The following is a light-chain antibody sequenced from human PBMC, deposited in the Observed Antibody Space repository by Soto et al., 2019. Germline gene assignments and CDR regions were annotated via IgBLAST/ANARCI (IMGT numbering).Light chain of an antibody. CDR1: RTIAGN. J-gene: IGKJ5*01. CDR2: LTS. CDR3: QQYDDWPPIT. V-gene: IGKV3D-15*01. Sequence: EVVMTQSPGTLSASPGERATLSCRASRTIAGNVAWYQQKPGQAPRLLIFLTSTRAIGVPDRFSGGGSGTEFTLPIISLQSEDFAVYYCQQYDDWPPITFGQGTRLEVK.